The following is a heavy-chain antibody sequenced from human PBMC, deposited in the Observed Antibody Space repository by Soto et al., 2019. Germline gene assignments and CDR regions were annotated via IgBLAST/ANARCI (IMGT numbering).Heavy chain of an antibody. D-gene: IGHD2-2*01. CDR1: GGSISSGGYY. V-gene: IGHV4-31*03. J-gene: IGHJ4*02. CDR3: ARLVVPAASYYFDY. Sequence: QVQLQESGPGLVKPSQTLSLTCTVSGGSISSGGYYWSWIRQHPGKGLEWIGYIYYSGSTYYNPSLKSRVTKSVDTSKNQFSLKLSSVTAADTAVYYCARLVVPAASYYFDYWGQGTLVTVSS. CDR2: IYYSGST.